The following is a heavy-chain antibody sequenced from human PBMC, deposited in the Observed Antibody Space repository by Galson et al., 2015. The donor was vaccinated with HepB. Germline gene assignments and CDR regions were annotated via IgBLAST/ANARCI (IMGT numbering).Heavy chain of an antibody. J-gene: IGHJ4*02. CDR2: INAKNGDA. V-gene: IGHV1-18*01. CDR3: ARNWGPPLFFDH. D-gene: IGHD3-16*01. Sequence: SVKVSCKASGYTFTTYGISWLRQAPGQGLEWMGWINAKNGDAHYAQNFQGRVTVTTDTSTNTIYMELRSLRSDDTAMYYCARNWGPPLFFDHWGQGTLVTVSS. CDR1: GYTFTTYG.